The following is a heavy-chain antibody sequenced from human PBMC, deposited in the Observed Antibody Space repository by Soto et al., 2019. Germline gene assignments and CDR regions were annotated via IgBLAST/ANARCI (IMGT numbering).Heavy chain of an antibody. CDR3: ARGRQQLVNHHAFDI. D-gene: IGHD6-13*01. V-gene: IGHV3-21*04. Sequence: GGSLRLSCAASGFTFSSYSMNWVRQAPGKGLEWVSSISSSFSDIYYADSVKGRFTISRDNAKNSLYLQMNSLRDEDTAVYYCARGRQQLVNHHAFDIWGQGTMVTVSS. CDR2: ISSSFSDI. CDR1: GFTFSSYS. J-gene: IGHJ3*02.